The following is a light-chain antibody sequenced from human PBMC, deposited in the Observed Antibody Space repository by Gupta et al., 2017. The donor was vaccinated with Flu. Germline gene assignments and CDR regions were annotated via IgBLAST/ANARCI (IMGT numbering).Light chain of an antibody. J-gene: IGKJ4*01. CDR2: KVS. CDR3: MQGTHWPLT. Sequence: ISCKSSQGVEYSDGNTYLNWFHQRPGQSPRRLIYKVSNRDSGVPDRFSGSGSGTDFTLNISKVEAEDVGVYYCMQGTHWPLTFGGGTKVEIK. V-gene: IGKV2-30*01. CDR1: QGVEYSDGNTY.